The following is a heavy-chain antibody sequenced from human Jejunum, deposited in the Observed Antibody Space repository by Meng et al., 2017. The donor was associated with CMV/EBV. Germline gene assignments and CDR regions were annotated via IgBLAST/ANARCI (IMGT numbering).Heavy chain of an antibody. CDR2: ITGTAGST. CDR3: ARGAYLYYDTSGYKPPHDY. Sequence: SSAMSWVRPAPGKGLEWVSAITGTAGSTFYADSVKGRFTISRDNSKNTLYLQMNSLRAEDTAVYYCARGAYLYYDTSGYKPPHDYWGHGTLVTVSS. CDR1: SSA. V-gene: IGHV3-23*01. J-gene: IGHJ4*01. D-gene: IGHD3-22*01.